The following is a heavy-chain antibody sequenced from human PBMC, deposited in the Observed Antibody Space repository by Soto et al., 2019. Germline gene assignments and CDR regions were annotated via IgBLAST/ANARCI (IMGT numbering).Heavy chain of an antibody. V-gene: IGHV3-33*01. Sequence: PGGSLRLSCAASGFSFSSYGMHWVRQAPGKGLEWVAVIWYDGSNKYYADSVKGRFTIFGDNSENTLHLQMNSLRGEDTAVYYCARDLDTSGWRNFDYWGQ. D-gene: IGHD6-19*01. CDR1: GFSFSSYG. J-gene: IGHJ4*02. CDR3: ARDLDTSGWRNFDY. CDR2: IWYDGSNK.